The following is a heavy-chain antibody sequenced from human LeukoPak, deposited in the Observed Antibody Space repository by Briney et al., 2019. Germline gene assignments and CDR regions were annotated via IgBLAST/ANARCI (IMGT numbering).Heavy chain of an antibody. CDR3: ARGLTYYYDSSGYYPGSY. CDR1: GGSISSYY. D-gene: IGHD3-22*01. CDR2: IYYSGST. Sequence: SETLSLTCTVSGGSISSYYWSWIRQPPGKGLEWIGYIYYSGSTNYNPSLKSRVTISVDTSKNQFSLKLSSVTAADTAVYYCARGLTYYYDSSGYYPGSYWGQGTLVTVSS. J-gene: IGHJ4*02. V-gene: IGHV4-59*12.